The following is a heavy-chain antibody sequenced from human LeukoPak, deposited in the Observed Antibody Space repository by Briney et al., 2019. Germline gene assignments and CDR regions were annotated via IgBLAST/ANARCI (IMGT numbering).Heavy chain of an antibody. Sequence: SGGSLRLSCAASGFTFSSYGMHWVRQAPGKGLEWVAVISYDGSNKYYADSVKGRFTISRDNSKNTLYLQMNSLRAEDTAVYYCAKAGSSAVAPEGYYFDYWGQGTLVTVSS. CDR3: AKAGSSAVAPEGYYFDY. J-gene: IGHJ4*02. V-gene: IGHV3-30*18. CDR2: ISYDGSNK. D-gene: IGHD6-19*01. CDR1: GFTFSSYG.